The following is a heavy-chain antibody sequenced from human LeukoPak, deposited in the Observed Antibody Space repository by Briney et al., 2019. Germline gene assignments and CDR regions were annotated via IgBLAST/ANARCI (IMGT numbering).Heavy chain of an antibody. CDR3: ARDPAVAGYLDY. D-gene: IGHD6-19*01. CDR2: IIPIFGTA. Sequence: ASVKVSCKASGGTFSSYAISWVRQAPGQGLEWTGGIIPIFGTANYAQKFQGRVTITADESTSTAYMELSSLRSEDTAVYYCARDPAVAGYLDYWGQGTLVTVSS. CDR1: GGTFSSYA. J-gene: IGHJ4*02. V-gene: IGHV1-69*13.